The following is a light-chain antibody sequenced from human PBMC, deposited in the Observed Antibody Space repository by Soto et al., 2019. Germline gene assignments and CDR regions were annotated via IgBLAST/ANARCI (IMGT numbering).Light chain of an antibody. V-gene: IGLV2-14*01. CDR2: DVK. Sequence: QSALTQPASVSGSPGQSIAISCTGTSSDVGAYDYVSWYQQHPGKAPKLMIYDVKYRPSGVSNRFSGSKSGNTASLTISGLQAEAEADYYCSSYTSSSSVIFGGWTKLTVL. CDR3: SSYTSSSSVI. CDR1: SSDVGAYDY. J-gene: IGLJ2*01.